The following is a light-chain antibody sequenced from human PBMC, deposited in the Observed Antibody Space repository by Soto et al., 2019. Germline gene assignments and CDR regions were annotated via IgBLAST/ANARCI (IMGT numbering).Light chain of an antibody. V-gene: IGKV3-20*01. CDR2: GAS. CDR3: QQYGSSPRT. CDR1: QSVSSSY. Sequence: EIVLTQSPGTLSLSPGERATLSCRASQSVSSSYLAGNQQKPGQAPRLLIYGASSRSTGIPDRFSGSGSGTDFTLTISRLEPEDFAVYYCQQYGSSPRTFGGGTKVEIK. J-gene: IGKJ4*01.